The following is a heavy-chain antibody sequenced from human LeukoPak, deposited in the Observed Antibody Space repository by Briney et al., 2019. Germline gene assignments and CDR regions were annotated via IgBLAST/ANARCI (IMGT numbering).Heavy chain of an antibody. Sequence: SETLSLTCTVSGGSISSYYWSWIRQPPGKGLEWIGEINHSGSTNYNPSLKSRVTISVDTSKNQFSLKLSSVTAADTAVYYCARGRRGSSSWWSWFDPWGQGTLVTVSS. V-gene: IGHV4-34*01. CDR1: GGSISSYY. D-gene: IGHD6-13*01. J-gene: IGHJ5*02. CDR3: ARGRRGSSSWWSWFDP. CDR2: INHSGST.